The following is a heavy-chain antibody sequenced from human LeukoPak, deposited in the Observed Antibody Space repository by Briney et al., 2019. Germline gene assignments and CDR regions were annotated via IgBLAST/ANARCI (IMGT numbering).Heavy chain of an antibody. CDR1: GDSISSYY. V-gene: IGHV4-4*07. D-gene: IGHD2-15*01. CDR3: ARVLAAAYFDY. Sequence: PSETLSLTCTVSGDSISSYYWSWIRQPAGKGLEWIGRIHTSGSTNHNPSLTSRVTMSVDTSKNQFSLKLTSVTAADTAVYYCARVLAAAYFDYWGQGTLVTVSS. CDR2: IHTSGST. J-gene: IGHJ4*02.